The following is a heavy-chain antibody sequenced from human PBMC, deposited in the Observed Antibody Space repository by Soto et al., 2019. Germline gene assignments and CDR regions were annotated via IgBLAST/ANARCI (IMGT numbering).Heavy chain of an antibody. CDR3: ARGGDAPMPKLLDY. D-gene: IGHD2-2*01. V-gene: IGHV3-30-3*01. J-gene: IGHJ4*02. Sequence: QVQLVESGGGVVQPGRSLRLSCAASGFTFSSYTMHWVRQAPGKGLEWVAVFSSDGSTKFYADSVKGRFTISRDNSKSTLSLQTNSLRVEDTAVYYCARGGDAPMPKLLDYWGQGTLVTVSS. CDR1: GFTFSSYT. CDR2: FSSDGSTK.